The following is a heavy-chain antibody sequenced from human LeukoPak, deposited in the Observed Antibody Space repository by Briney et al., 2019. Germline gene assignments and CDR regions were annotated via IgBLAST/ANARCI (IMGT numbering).Heavy chain of an antibody. J-gene: IGHJ5*02. D-gene: IGHD6-19*01. CDR2: VVPGDSET. V-gene: IGHV5-10-1*01. CDR3: ARRAGSSGKFDP. CDR1: GYIFNTNW. Sequence: GGPLKISCKGSGYIFNTNWISWIRQMPGKGLKWMGRVVPGDSETNYSPSFQGHVTISVDKSISTAYLQWSSLKASDTAMYYCARRAGSSGKFDPWGQGTLVIVSS.